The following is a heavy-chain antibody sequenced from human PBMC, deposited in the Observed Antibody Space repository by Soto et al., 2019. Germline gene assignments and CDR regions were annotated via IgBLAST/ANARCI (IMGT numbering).Heavy chain of an antibody. V-gene: IGHV1-69*12. Sequence: QVQLVQSGAEVKKPGSSVKVSCKASGGTFSSYAISWVRQAPGQGLEWLGGIIPIFGTANYAQKFQGRVTITADEATSTAYMELSSLRSEDAAVYYCARGERLGWFGELHAYYDYGMDVWGQGTTVTVSS. D-gene: IGHD3-10*01. CDR1: GGTFSSYA. CDR3: ARGERLGWFGELHAYYDYGMDV. J-gene: IGHJ6*02. CDR2: IIPIFGTA.